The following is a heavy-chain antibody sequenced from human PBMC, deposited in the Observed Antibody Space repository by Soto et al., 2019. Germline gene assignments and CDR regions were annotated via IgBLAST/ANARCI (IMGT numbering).Heavy chain of an antibody. CDR3: ARSGSYYYYYMDV. J-gene: IGHJ6*03. V-gene: IGHV1-8*02. D-gene: IGHD3-22*01. CDR2: MNANSGNT. Sequence: GASVKVSCEASGYTFTSYGISWVRQAPGQGLEWMGWMNANSGNTDYAQKFQGRVTMTRNTSISTAYMELSSLRSEDTAVYYCARSGSYYYYYMDVWGKGTTVTVSS. CDR1: GYTFTSYG.